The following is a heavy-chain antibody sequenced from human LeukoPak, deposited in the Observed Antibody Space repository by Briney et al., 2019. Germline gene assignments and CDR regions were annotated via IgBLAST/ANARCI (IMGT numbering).Heavy chain of an antibody. Sequence: GGSLRLSCAASGFTFSIYSMNWVRQAPGKGLEWVSSISSSSSYIYYADSVKGRFTISRDNAKNSLYLQMNSLRAEDTAVYYCARPLTIFGVVTAFDYRGQGTLVTVSS. CDR3: ARPLTIFGVVTAFDY. D-gene: IGHD3-3*01. J-gene: IGHJ4*02. CDR2: ISSSSSYI. V-gene: IGHV3-21*01. CDR1: GFTFSIYS.